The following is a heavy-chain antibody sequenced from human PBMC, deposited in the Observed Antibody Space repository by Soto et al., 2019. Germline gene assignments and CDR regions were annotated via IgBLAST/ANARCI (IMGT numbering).Heavy chain of an antibody. Sequence: EVQLLESGGGLVQPGGSLRLSCAASGFTFSLDWMSWVRQAPGKGLEGVANIKQDGSERYYVESLKGRFSISRDNGKNSVYLQMTTLKGEDTAVYYCARTPYFSGGSCDQAPFDCWGQGTQVTVSS. CDR3: ARTPYFSGGSCDQAPFDC. CDR1: GFTFSLDW. D-gene: IGHD2-15*01. CDR2: IKQDGSER. V-gene: IGHV3-7*01. J-gene: IGHJ4*02.